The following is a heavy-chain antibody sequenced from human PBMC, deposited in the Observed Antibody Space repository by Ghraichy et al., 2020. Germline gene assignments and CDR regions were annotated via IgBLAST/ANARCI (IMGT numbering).Heavy chain of an antibody. D-gene: IGHD6-6*01. CDR2: IYYSGSS. V-gene: IGHV4-39*07. J-gene: IGHJ4*02. Sequence: SETLSLTCTVSGGSISSSSYYWGWIRQPPGKGLEWIGSIYYSGSSYYNPSLKSRVTISVDTSKNHFSLKLSSVTAADTAVYYCARDISSYFDYWGQGTLVTVSS. CDR1: GGSISSSSYY. CDR3: ARDISSYFDY.